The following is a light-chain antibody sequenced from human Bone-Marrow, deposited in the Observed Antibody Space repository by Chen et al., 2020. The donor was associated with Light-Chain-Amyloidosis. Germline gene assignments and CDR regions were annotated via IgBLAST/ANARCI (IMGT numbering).Light chain of an antibody. V-gene: IGLV2-14*01. CDR1: SSDVGGYNF. J-gene: IGLJ2*01. CDR3: SSYRSGSYVL. Sequence: SALTPPASVSGSPGQSITISSAGTSSDVGGYNFVSWYQQNAGKVPRLIIYEVNHRPSGVSSRFSASKSGNTASLTISGLQTEDEGDYYCSSYRSGSYVLFGGGTKLTVV. CDR2: EVN.